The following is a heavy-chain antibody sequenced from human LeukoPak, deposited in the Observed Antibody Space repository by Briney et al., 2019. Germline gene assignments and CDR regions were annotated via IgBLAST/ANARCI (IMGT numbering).Heavy chain of an antibody. Sequence: PSETLSLTCTVSSSSISSSNYYWSWIRQPAGKGLEWIGRISTIGSTNYNPSLNSRVTISIDTSKNQFSLKLSSVTAADTAVYYCARDGCGGSCFHYYYYYMDVWGKGTTVTISS. CDR3: ARDGCGGSCFHYYYYYMDV. J-gene: IGHJ6*03. CDR1: SSSISSSNYY. CDR2: ISTIGST. V-gene: IGHV4-61*02. D-gene: IGHD2-15*01.